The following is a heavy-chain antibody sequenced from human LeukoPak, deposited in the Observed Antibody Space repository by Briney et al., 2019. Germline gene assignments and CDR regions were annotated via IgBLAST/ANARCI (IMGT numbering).Heavy chain of an antibody. D-gene: IGHD3-3*01. CDR3: AKEIGFGSMDV. V-gene: IGHV3-30*18. CDR1: GFTFSSYA. CDR2: ISYDGSNK. J-gene: IGHJ6*02. Sequence: GGSLRLSCAASGFTFSSYAMSWVRQAPGKGLEWVAVISYDGSNKYYADSVKGRFTISRDNAKNSLYLQMNSLRAEDTALYYCAKEIGFGSMDVWGQGTTVTVSS.